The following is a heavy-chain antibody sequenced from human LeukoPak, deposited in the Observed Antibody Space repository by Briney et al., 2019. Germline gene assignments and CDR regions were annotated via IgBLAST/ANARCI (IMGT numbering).Heavy chain of an antibody. CDR2: IYYSGGT. Sequence: QSSETLSLTCTVSGVSISSSGYDWGWLRQPPGKGLEWIGSIYYSGGTYYNPSLKSRVTISVDTSKSQFSLKLSSVTAADTAVYYCARDPYSNYWFDPWGQGTLVTVSS. CDR1: GVSISSSGYD. D-gene: IGHD4-11*01. CDR3: ARDPYSNYWFDP. J-gene: IGHJ5*02. V-gene: IGHV4-39*07.